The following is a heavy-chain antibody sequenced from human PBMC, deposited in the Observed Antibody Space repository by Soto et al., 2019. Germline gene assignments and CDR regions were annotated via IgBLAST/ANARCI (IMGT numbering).Heavy chain of an antibody. CDR2: INHSGST. J-gene: IGHJ6*02. V-gene: IGHV4-34*01. D-gene: IGHD3-10*01. Sequence: TLSLTCAVYGGSFSGYYWSWIRQPPGKGLEWIGEINHSGSTNYNPSLKSRVTISVDTSKNQFSLKLSSVTAADTAVYYCARAGRRFYYYGMDVWGQGTTVTVSS. CDR3: ARAGRRFYYYGMDV. CDR1: GGSFSGYY.